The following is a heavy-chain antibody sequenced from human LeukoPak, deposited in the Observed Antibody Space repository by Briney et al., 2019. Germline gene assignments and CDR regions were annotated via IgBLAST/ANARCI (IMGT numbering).Heavy chain of an antibody. CDR2: INDGDGNT. J-gene: IGHJ4*02. V-gene: IGHV1-3*03. D-gene: IGHD1-26*01. CDR1: GYTFTSYA. Sequence: ASVKVSCKASGYTFTSYAVHLVRPGPGQRPEWMVYINDGDGNTKYSQEFQGRVTITEDTSASIVYMELSSLRSEDMAFYYCARERGEFGGSYFLDYWGQGTLVTVSS. CDR3: ARERGEFGGSYFLDY.